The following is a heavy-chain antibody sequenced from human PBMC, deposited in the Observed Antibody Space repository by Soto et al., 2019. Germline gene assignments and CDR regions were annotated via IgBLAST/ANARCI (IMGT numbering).Heavy chain of an antibody. CDR2: ISDDGRNK. CDR1: GFTFSTYA. D-gene: IGHD3-22*01. J-gene: IGHJ6*02. V-gene: IGHV3-30-3*01. Sequence: GGSLRLSCAASGFTFSTYAIHWVRQAPGKGLEWVTIISDDGRNKCYADSMNGRFTISRDNSIDTFYLQMNRLRPEDTAVYYCARNNDNGMDVWGQGTTVTVSS. CDR3: ARNNDNGMDV.